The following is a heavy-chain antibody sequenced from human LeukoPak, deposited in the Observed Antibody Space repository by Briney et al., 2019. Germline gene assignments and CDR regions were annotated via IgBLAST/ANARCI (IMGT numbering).Heavy chain of an antibody. CDR3: AKYSSSWYYFDY. V-gene: IGHV3-23*01. CDR2: ISTTGGYT. J-gene: IGHJ4*02. D-gene: IGHD6-13*01. CDR1: GFSFSTYD. Sequence: GGSLRLSCVGSGFSFSTYDMGWVRQTPGKGLEWVSAISTTGGYTEDADSVKGRFTISRDKSKNTLYLQMNSLRAEDTAVYYCAKYSSSWYYFDYWGQGTLVTVSS.